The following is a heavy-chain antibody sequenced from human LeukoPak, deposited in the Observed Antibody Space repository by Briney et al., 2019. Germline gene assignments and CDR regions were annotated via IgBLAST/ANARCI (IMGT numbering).Heavy chain of an antibody. CDR3: ARGRAFDP. V-gene: IGHV4-59*02. J-gene: IGHJ5*02. CDR2: IYYSDNT. Sequence: SETLSLTCAVSGDPVSSNYWSWIRQPPGRGLEWIGYIYYSDNTNYNPSLKSRVTISLDTSKNQFSLKVSSVTAADTAVYYCARGRAFDPWGQGTLVTVSS. CDR1: GDPVSSNY.